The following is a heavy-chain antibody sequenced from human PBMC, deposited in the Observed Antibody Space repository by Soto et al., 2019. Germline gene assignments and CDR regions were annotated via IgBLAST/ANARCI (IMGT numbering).Heavy chain of an antibody. J-gene: IGHJ4*02. CDR2: ISFYNGNT. V-gene: IGHV1-18*01. CDR3: ASATSIAVAGKES. D-gene: IGHD6-19*01. CDR1: GDTITNYG. Sequence: QVQLVQSGGEVRKPGASVKVSCKASGDTITNYGISWVRQAPGQGLEWMGWISFYNGNTKYAQNRQGRVTLTTDTSTSTAYXELRSLRSDDTAVYYCASATSIAVAGKESWGQGTLVTVSS.